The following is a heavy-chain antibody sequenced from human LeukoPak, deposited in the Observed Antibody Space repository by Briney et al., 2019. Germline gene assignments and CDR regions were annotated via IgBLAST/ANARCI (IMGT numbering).Heavy chain of an antibody. D-gene: IGHD3-9*01. CDR3: AKWGDYDVLTGYYDSDY. J-gene: IGHJ4*02. CDR2: VSGRDTST. V-gene: IGHV3-23*01. CDR1: GFTFSNYA. Sequence: GGSLRLSCAASGFTFSNYAMSWVRQAPGKGLEWVSAVSGRDTSTYYTDSVKGRFTISRDNSKNTLYLQMNSLSAEDRVIYYCAKWGDYDVLTGYYDSDYWGQGTLVTVSS.